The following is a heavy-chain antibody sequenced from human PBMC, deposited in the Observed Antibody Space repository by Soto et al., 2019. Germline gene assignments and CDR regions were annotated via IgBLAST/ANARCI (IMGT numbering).Heavy chain of an antibody. V-gene: IGHV3-30*18. D-gene: IGHD4-17*01. J-gene: IGHJ4*02. CDR1: GFTFSTDA. CDR3: AKTVANED. Sequence: VQLLESGGGLVQPGGSLRLSCAASGFTFSTDAMTWVRQAPGKGLEWVAAISYDGINKYYVDYVKGRFTISRDNSKNTLYLQMNSLRAEDTAIYYCAKTVANEDWGQGTLVTVSS. CDR2: ISYDGINK.